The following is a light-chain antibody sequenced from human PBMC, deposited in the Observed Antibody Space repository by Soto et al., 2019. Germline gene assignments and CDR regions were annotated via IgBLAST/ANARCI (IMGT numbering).Light chain of an antibody. CDR2: DAS. CDR1: QSVSSRY. V-gene: IGKV3-20*01. CDR3: QQYGTSPLT. J-gene: IGKJ4*01. Sequence: EIVLTQSPGTLSLSPGERATLSCMASQSVSSRYFVWYQQKPGQSPRLLVVDASNRATGIPDRFSGSGSGIDFTLTISRLEPEDFAVYYCQQYGTSPLTFGGGTKVEIK.